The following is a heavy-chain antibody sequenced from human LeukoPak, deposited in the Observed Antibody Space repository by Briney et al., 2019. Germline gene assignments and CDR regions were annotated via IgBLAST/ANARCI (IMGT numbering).Heavy chain of an antibody. CDR2: ISSSSSYI. CDR1: GFTFSSYS. Sequence: GGSLRLSCAASGFTFSSYSMNWVRQAPGKGLEWVSSISSSSSYIYYADSVKGRFTISRDNAKNSLYLQMNSLRAEDTAVYYCARDPYIVVVVAAPDYWGQGTLVTVSS. CDR3: ARDPYIVVVVAAPDY. V-gene: IGHV3-21*01. D-gene: IGHD2-15*01. J-gene: IGHJ4*02.